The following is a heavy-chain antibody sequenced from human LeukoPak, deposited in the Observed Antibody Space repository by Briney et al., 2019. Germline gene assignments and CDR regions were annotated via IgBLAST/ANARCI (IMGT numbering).Heavy chain of an antibody. V-gene: IGHV3-21*01. J-gene: IGHJ4*02. Sequence: GGSPRLSCAASGFTFSSYSMNWVRQAPGKGLEWVSSISSSSSYIYYADSVKGRFTISRDNAKNSLYLQMNSLRAEDTAVYYCARLPGTMTTVTDWGQGTLVTVSS. D-gene: IGHD4-17*01. CDR2: ISSSSSYI. CDR1: GFTFSSYS. CDR3: ARLPGTMTTVTD.